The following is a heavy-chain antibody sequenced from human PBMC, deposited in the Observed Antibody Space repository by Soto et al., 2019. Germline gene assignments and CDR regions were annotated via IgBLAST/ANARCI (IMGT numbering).Heavy chain of an antibody. CDR1: DDSYMWLFH. Sequence: SALLSLTCTCTDDSYMWLFHWSWDPQPPGKGLEWVASIYHTGTTYSNPSLTSRVTLSVDTSKNQFSLKLSSGTAADSAVYYCARPDSVGYDPDCGQGTL. CDR3: ARPDSVGYDPD. J-gene: IGHJ4*02. CDR2: IYHTGTT. D-gene: IGHD3-22*01. V-gene: IGHV4-38-2*02.